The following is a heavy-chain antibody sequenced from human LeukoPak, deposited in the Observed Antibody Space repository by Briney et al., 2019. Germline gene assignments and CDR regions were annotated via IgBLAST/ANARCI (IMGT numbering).Heavy chain of an antibody. Sequence: ASVNVSCKASGYTVSGCYVHWVRQAPGQGLEWMGWINPNTGGTNYTQKFQGRVVMTMDTAISTAYLALTGLTYDDTAIYYCATSFYRQTDAWGQGSLVTVSS. CDR1: GYTVSGCY. CDR3: ATSFYRQTDA. J-gene: IGHJ5*02. V-gene: IGHV1-2*02. CDR2: INPNTGGT. D-gene: IGHD3-16*02.